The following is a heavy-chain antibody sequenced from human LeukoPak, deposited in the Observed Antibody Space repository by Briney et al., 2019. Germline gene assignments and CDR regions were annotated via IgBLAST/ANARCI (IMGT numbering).Heavy chain of an antibody. J-gene: IGHJ4*02. CDR3: ARTRTFDWLFSYFDY. D-gene: IGHD3-9*01. CDR1: SGSFSGYY. V-gene: IGHV4-34*01. CDR2: INHSGST. Sequence: SETLSLTCAVYSGSFSGYYWSWIRQPPGKGLEWIGEINHSGSTNYNPSLKSRVTISVDTSKNQLSLKLTSVTAADTAVYYCARTRTFDWLFSYFDYWGRGTLVTVSS.